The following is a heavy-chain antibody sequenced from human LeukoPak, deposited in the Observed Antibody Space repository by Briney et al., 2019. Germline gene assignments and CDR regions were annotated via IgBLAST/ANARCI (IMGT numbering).Heavy chain of an antibody. J-gene: IGHJ3*01. CDR3: AHFKGGSFDF. Sequence: SETLSLTCTVSGGSISSSNYYWGWIRQPPGQGLEWIGSIYYSGTTYYNPSLKSRVTISVDTSKNQFYLKLTSVTAADTAVYYCAHFKGGSFDFWGQGTMVTVSS. CDR1: GGSISSSNYY. CDR2: IYYSGTT. V-gene: IGHV4-39*01. D-gene: IGHD1-26*01.